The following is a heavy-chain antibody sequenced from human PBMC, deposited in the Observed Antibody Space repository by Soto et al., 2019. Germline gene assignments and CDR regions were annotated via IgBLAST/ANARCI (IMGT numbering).Heavy chain of an antibody. CDR3: ARAPSNYYDSSGAFDY. J-gene: IGHJ4*02. CDR1: GGSISSYY. CDR2: IYYSGST. D-gene: IGHD3-22*01. Sequence: PSETLSLTCTVSGGSISSYYWSWIRQPPGKGLEWIGYIYYSGSTNYNPSLKSRVTISVDTSKNQFSLKLSSVTAADTAVYYCARAPSNYYDSSGAFDYWGQGTLVTVS. V-gene: IGHV4-59*01.